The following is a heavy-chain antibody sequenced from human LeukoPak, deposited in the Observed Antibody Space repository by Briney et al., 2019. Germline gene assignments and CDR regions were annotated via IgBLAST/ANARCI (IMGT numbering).Heavy chain of an antibody. D-gene: IGHD2-15*01. Sequence: RGSLRLSCAASGFTVSSNYMSWVRQAPGKGLEWVSVIYSGGSTYYADSVKGRFTISRDNSKNTLYLQMNSLRAEDTAVYYCARESKESGYCSGGSCYDGALYWGQGTLVTVSS. V-gene: IGHV3-66*02. CDR1: GFTVSSNY. CDR2: IYSGGST. J-gene: IGHJ4*02. CDR3: ARESKESGYCSGGSCYDGALY.